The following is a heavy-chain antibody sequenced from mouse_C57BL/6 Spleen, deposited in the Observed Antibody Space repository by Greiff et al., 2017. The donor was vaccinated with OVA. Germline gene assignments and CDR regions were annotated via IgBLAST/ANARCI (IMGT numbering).Heavy chain of an antibody. D-gene: IGHD2-4*01. CDR3: ARSRAGDYDASPFAY. CDR1: GYTFTDYY. V-gene: IGHV1-76*01. Sequence: QVQLQQSGAELVRPGASVKLSCKASGYTFTDYYINWVKQRPGQGLEWIARIYPGSGNTYYNEKFKGKATLTAEKSSSTAYMQLSSLTSEDSAVYFCARSRAGDYDASPFAYWGQGTLVTVSA. CDR2: IYPGSGNT. J-gene: IGHJ3*01.